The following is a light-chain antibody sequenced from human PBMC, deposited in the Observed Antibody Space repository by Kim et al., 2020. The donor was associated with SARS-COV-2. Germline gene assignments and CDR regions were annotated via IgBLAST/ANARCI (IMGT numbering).Light chain of an antibody. CDR3: QAWDSGTVV. V-gene: IGLV3-1*01. CDR2: EDT. CDR1: KLGDRY. Sequence: SYELTQPPSVSVSPGQTASITCSGDKLGDRYACWYQQKPGQSPLLVIYEDTKRPSGIPERFSGSNSGNTATLTVSGTQAMDEADYYCQAWDSGTVVFGRDPADRP. J-gene: IGLJ2*01.